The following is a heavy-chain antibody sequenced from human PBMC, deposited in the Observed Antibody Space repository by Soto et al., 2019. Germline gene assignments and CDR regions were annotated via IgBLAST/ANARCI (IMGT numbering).Heavy chain of an antibody. CDR3: GRGGTGSYYSSRYYYYGMDV. V-gene: IGHV4-34*01. J-gene: IGHJ6*02. D-gene: IGHD1-26*01. Sequence: PSETLSLTCAVYGGSFSGYYWSWIRQPPGKGLEWIGEINHSGSTNYNPSLKSRVTISVDTSKNQFSLKLSSVTAADTAVYYCGRGGTGSYYSSRYYYYGMDVWGQGTTVTVSS. CDR1: GGSFSGYY. CDR2: INHSGST.